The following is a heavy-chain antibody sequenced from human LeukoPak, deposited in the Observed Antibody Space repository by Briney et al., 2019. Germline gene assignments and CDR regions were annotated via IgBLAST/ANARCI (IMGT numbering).Heavy chain of an antibody. V-gene: IGHV3-23*01. D-gene: IGHD5-18*01. Sequence: GGSLRLSCAASGFPFSSYAMSWVRQAPGKGLEWVSSIISSGGVTYYADSVKGRFTISRDNSKNTVYLQMDSLRAEDSAVYYCAKNAGYSYGLYYFDYWGQGALVTVSS. CDR3: AKNAGYSYGLYYFDY. J-gene: IGHJ4*02. CDR2: IISSGGVT. CDR1: GFPFSSYA.